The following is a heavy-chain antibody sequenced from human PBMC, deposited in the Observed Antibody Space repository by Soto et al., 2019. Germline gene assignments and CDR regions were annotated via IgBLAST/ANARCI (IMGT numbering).Heavy chain of an antibody. V-gene: IGHV4-30-2*01. D-gene: IGHD4-17*01. J-gene: IGHJ6*02. CDR2: IYHSGST. CDR1: GGSISSGGYS. CDR3: ARSATIRYFGMDV. Sequence: QLQLQESGSGLVKPSQTLSLTCAVSGGSISSGGYSWSWIRQPPGKGLEWIGYIYHSGSTYYNPSGKSRVSISVDRSKNQCSLKWISVTAADTAVYYCARSATIRYFGMDVWGQGTTVTVSS.